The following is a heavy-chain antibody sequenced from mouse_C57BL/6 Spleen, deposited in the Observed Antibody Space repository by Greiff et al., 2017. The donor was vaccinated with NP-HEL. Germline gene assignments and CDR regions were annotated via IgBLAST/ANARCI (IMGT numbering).Heavy chain of an antibody. Sequence: EVKLVESGEGLVKPGGSLKLSCAASGFTFSSYAMYWVRQTPEQSLEWVAYLSSGGDYTYYADTVKGRFTFPRDNARNTLYLQMSSLKSEDTAMYYCTSDLGDYWGQGTSVTVSS. V-gene: IGHV5-9-1*02. J-gene: IGHJ4*01. CDR1: GFTFSSYA. CDR3: TSDLGDY. CDR2: LSSGGDYT.